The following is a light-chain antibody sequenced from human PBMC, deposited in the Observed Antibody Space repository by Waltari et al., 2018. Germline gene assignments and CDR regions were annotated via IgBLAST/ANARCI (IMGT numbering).Light chain of an antibody. V-gene: IGKV3-11*01. CDR3: QQRSNPWT. CDR1: QSVSSY. Sequence: EIVLTQSPAPLSFSPGERATLSCRASQSVSSYLAWYQQKPGQAPRLLIYDASNRATGIPARFSGSGSGTDFTLTISSLEPEDFAVYYCQQRSNPWTFGQGTKVEIK. CDR2: DAS. J-gene: IGKJ1*01.